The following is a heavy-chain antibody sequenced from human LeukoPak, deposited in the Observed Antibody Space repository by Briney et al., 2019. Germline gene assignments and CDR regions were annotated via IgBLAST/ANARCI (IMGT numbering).Heavy chain of an antibody. Sequence: ASVKVSCKASGYTFTSYDINWVRQATGQGLEWMGWMNPNSGNTGYAQKFQGRVTMARNTSISTAYMELRSLRSEDTAVYYCARVRGGYGFGAGYCYCYIAVWGKGTMVTVSS. CDR2: MNPNSGNT. J-gene: IGHJ6*03. V-gene: IGHV1-8*01. CDR1: GYTFTSYD. CDR3: ARVRGGYGFGAGYCYCYIAV. D-gene: IGHD5-12*01.